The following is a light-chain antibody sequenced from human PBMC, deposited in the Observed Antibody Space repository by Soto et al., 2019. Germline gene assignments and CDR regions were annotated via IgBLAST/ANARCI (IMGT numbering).Light chain of an antibody. V-gene: IGLV2-14*01. CDR3: SSYTSSSTPDV. CDR2: EVS. CDR1: SSDVGGYNY. Sequence: QSALTQPASVSGSPRQSITISCTGTSSDVGGYNYVPWYQQHPGKAPKLMIYEVSNRPSGVSNRFSGSKSGNTASLTISGLQAEDEADYYCSSYTSSSTPDVFGTGTKLTVL. J-gene: IGLJ1*01.